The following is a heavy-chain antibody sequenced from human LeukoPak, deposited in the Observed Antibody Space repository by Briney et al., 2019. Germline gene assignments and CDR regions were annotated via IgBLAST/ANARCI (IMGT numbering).Heavy chain of an antibody. CDR3: ARDRGRDGFTNWFDP. Sequence: PGGSLRLSCAASGFTFSSYWMSWVRQAPGKGLEWVANIKQDGSEKYYVDSVKGRFTISRDNAKNSLYLQMNSLRAEDTAVYYCARDRGRDGFTNWFDPWGQGTLVTVSS. D-gene: IGHD5-24*01. J-gene: IGHJ5*02. CDR1: GFTFSSYW. CDR2: IKQDGSEK. V-gene: IGHV3-7*01.